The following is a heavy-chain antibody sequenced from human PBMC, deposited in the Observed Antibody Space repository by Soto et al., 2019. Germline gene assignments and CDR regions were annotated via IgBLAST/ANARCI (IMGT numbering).Heavy chain of an antibody. J-gene: IGHJ6*02. CDR1: GGTFSSYA. CDR2: IIPIFGTA. D-gene: IGHD5-18*01. CDR3: ARVSTWIQPRFFYYGMDV. V-gene: IGHV1-69*13. Sequence: GASVKVSCKASGGTFSSYAISWVRQAPGQGLEWMGGIIPIFGTANYAQKFQGRVTITADESTSTAYMELSSLRSEDTAVYYCARVSTWIQPRFFYYGMDVWGQGTTVTVSS.